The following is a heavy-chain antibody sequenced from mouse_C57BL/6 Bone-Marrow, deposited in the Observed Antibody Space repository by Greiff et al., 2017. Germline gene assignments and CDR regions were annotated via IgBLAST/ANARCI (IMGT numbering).Heavy chain of an antibody. CDR3: TRPPYYSNSLDYFDY. D-gene: IGHD2-5*01. Sequence: VQLQQSGAELVRPGASVTLSCKASGYTFTDYEMHWVKQTPVHGLEWIGAIDPETGGTAYNQKFKGKAILTADKSSSTAYMELRSLTSEDSAVYYCTRPPYYSNSLDYFDYWGQGTTLTVSS. V-gene: IGHV1-15*01. CDR2: IDPETGGT. J-gene: IGHJ2*01. CDR1: GYTFTDYE.